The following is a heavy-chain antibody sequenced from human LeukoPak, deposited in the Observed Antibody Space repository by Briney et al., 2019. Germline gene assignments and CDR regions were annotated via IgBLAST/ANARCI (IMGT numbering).Heavy chain of an antibody. J-gene: IGHJ4*02. D-gene: IGHD3-22*01. Sequence: ASVKVSCKVSGYTLTELSMHWVRQAPGKGLEWMGGFDPEDGETIYAQKFQGRVTMTEDTSTDTAYMELSSLRSEDTAAYYCATDPWDYDSSGYEFDYWGQGTLVTVSS. CDR2: FDPEDGET. V-gene: IGHV1-24*01. CDR1: GYTLTELS. CDR3: ATDPWDYDSSGYEFDY.